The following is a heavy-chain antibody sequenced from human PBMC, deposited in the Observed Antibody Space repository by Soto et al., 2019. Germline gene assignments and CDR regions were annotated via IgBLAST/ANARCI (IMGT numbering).Heavy chain of an antibody. CDR1: GGSISISDYY. Sequence: SETLSLTCTVSGGSISISDYYWGWIRQPPGKGLEWIGNIYSTGNTYYNPSLNSQVTISVDTSKNQFSLNVISVTAADTAVYYCRRSSRYSTDVWGQGTTVTVSS. CDR2: IYSTGNT. V-gene: IGHV4-39*01. D-gene: IGHD6-13*01. J-gene: IGHJ6*02. CDR3: RRSSRYSTDV.